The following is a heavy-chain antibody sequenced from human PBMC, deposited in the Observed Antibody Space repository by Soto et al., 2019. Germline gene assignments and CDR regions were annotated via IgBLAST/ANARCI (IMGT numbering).Heavy chain of an antibody. J-gene: IGHJ5*02. CDR2: ISSSSSYT. D-gene: IGHD2-15*01. Sequence: QVQLVESGGGLVKPGGSLRLSCAASGFTFSDYYMSWIRQAPGKGLEWVSYISSSSSYTNNADSVKGRFTISRDNAKNSLYLQMNSLRAEDTAVYYCARVGGLTQNVGNWFDPWGQGSLVTVSS. V-gene: IGHV3-11*06. CDR1: GFTFSDYY. CDR3: ARVGGLTQNVGNWFDP.